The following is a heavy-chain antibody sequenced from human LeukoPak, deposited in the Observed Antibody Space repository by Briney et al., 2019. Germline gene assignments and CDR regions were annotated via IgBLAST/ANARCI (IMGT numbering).Heavy chain of an antibody. Sequence: PSETLSLTCTVSGGSISYHYCNWIRQPPGKGLEWIVYVYHSGTTNYNPSLKSRVTISLDTSKNHFSLRLNSLTAADTAVYYCAITRRDTIFDHWGQGALVSVSS. CDR2: VYHSGTT. V-gene: IGHV4-59*11. J-gene: IGHJ4*02. CDR1: GGSISYHY. CDR3: AITRRDTIFDH. D-gene: IGHD5-18*01.